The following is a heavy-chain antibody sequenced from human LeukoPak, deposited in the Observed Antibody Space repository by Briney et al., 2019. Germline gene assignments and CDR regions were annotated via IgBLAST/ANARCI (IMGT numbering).Heavy chain of an antibody. CDR1: GYSFTDYG. Sequence: ASVKVSCKASGYSFTDYGLGWVRQAPGQGLEWMGWISAYNGNTNYAQKLQGRVTMTRDTSTNTAYMELRSLKSDDTAVYYCARDFSHRYNYDSSGYYLLFNYWGQGTLVTVSS. CDR2: ISAYNGNT. V-gene: IGHV1-18*01. CDR3: ARDFSHRYNYDSSGYYLLFNY. J-gene: IGHJ4*02. D-gene: IGHD3-22*01.